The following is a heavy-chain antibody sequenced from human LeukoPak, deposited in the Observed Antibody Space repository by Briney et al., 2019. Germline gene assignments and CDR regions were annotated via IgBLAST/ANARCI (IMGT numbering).Heavy chain of an antibody. Sequence: GGSLRLSCAASGFTFRSSEMNWVRQAPGKGLEWVSYISETKYYADSVKGRFTISRDNAKNSLYLQMNSLRAEDTAVYYCARDYSGWSLDPWGQGTLVTVSS. CDR1: GFTFRSSE. D-gene: IGHD5-12*01. V-gene: IGHV3-48*03. CDR2: ISETK. J-gene: IGHJ5*02. CDR3: ARDYSGWSLDP.